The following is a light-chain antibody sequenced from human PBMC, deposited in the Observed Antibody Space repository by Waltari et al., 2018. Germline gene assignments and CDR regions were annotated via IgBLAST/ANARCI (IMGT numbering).Light chain of an antibody. J-gene: IGLJ2*01. V-gene: IGLV1-51*01. CDR3: GTLDSSLSVGV. CDR2: ENN. CDR1: SPNIGNNY. Sequence: QSVLTQPPSVSAAPGQKVTISCSGTSPNIGNNYVSWYQQFPGTAPKLLLYENNKQPSGMPDRCFGSKAGTSATLDIHGLQTGDDADYYCGTLDSSLSVGVLGGGTKLTVL.